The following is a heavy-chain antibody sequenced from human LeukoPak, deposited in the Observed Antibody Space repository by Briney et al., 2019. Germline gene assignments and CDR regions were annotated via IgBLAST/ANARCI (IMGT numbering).Heavy chain of an antibody. J-gene: IGHJ3*02. D-gene: IGHD3-10*01. CDR3: AKDPILWFGEIPETDAFDI. CDR1: GFTFSNAW. Sequence: GGSLRLSCAASGFTFSNAWMSWVRQAPGKGLEWVSAISGSGGSTYYADSVKGRFTISRDNSKNTLYLQMNSLRAEDTAVYYCAKDPILWFGEIPETDAFDIWGQGTMVTVSS. V-gene: IGHV3-23*01. CDR2: ISGSGGST.